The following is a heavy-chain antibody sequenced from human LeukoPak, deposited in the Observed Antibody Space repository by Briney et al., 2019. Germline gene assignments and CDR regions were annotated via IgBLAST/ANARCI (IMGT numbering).Heavy chain of an antibody. Sequence: ASVKVSCKASGYTFTGYYMHSVRQAPGQGLEWMGWINPNSGGTNYAQKFQGRVTMTRDTSISTAYMDVSRLTSDDTAVYYCARGAKSYYYYHMDVWGKGTTVTVSS. V-gene: IGHV1-2*02. CDR3: ARGAKSYYYYHMDV. CDR1: GYTFTGYY. J-gene: IGHJ6*03. CDR2: INPNSGGT.